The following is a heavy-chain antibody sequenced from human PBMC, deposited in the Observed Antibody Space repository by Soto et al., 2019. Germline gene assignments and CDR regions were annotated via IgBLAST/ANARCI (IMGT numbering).Heavy chain of an antibody. CDR1: GGSISISSYY. CDR3: ARQAVAAPFDY. V-gene: IGHV4-39*01. Sequence: PSDTLSLTCTVSGGSISISSYYWGWIRQPPGKGLEWIGSIYYSGSTYYNPSLKSRVTISVDTSKNQFSLKLSSVTAADTAVYYCARQAVAAPFDYWGQGTQVTVSS. D-gene: IGHD6-19*01. CDR2: IYYSGST. J-gene: IGHJ4*02.